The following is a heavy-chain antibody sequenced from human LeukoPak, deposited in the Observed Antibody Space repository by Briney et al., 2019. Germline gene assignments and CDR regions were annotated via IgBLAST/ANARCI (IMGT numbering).Heavy chain of an antibody. CDR1: GFTVSSNY. D-gene: IGHD1-26*01. J-gene: IGHJ4*02. Sequence: GGSLRLSCAASGFTVSSNYMSWVRQAPGKGLEWLSYISSSGTIYYADSVKGRFTISRDNAQNSLYLQMNSLRAEDTAVYYCARVGSGSYLNYWGQGTLVTVSS. CDR3: ARVGSGSYLNY. V-gene: IGHV3-48*01. CDR2: ISSSGTI.